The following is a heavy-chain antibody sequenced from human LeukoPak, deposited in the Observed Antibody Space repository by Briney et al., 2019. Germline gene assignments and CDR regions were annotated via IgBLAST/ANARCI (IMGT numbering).Heavy chain of an antibody. Sequence: PGGSLRLSCAASGFTFSDYYMSWIRQAPGKGLEWVSYISSSGTTIYNADSVKGRFTISRDNAKNSLFLQMNSLRAEDTAVYYCARDGVLRYFDYYYYYMDVWGKGTTVTISS. J-gene: IGHJ6*03. V-gene: IGHV3-11*01. D-gene: IGHD3-9*01. CDR2: ISSSGTTI. CDR1: GFTFSDYY. CDR3: ARDGVLRYFDYYYYYMDV.